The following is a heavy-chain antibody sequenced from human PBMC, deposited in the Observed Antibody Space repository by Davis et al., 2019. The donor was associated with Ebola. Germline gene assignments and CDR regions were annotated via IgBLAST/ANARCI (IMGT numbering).Heavy chain of an antibody. J-gene: IGHJ6*02. V-gene: IGHV4-4*02. Sequence: TWVRQPPGKGLEWIGEIYHSGSTNYNPSLKSRVTISVDKSKNQFSLKLSSVTAADTAVYYCARGGYCSSTSCYGYYYYGMDVWGQGTTVTVSS. CDR2: IYHSGST. D-gene: IGHD2-2*01. CDR3: ARGGYCSSTSCYGYYYYGMDV.